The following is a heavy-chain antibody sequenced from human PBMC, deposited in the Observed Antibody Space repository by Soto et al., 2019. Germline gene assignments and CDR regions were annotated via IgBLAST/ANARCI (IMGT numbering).Heavy chain of an antibody. D-gene: IGHD2-2*01. V-gene: IGHV4-34*01. J-gene: IGHJ6*03. CDR1: GGSFSGYY. CDR2: INHSGST. CDR3: ARGYQLPHGTYMDV. Sequence: QVQLQQWGAGLLKPSETLSLTCAVYGGSFSGYYWSWIRQPPGKGLEWIGEINHSGSTNYNPSLKRRVTISVDTSKNQFSLKLSSVTAADTAVYYCARGYQLPHGTYMDVWGKGTTVTVSS.